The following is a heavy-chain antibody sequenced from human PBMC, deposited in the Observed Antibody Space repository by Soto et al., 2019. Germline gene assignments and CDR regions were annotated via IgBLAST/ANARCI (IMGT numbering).Heavy chain of an antibody. CDR3: ARGQTGGGWGYYFDY. CDR2: IIPIFGTA. D-gene: IGHD3-16*01. J-gene: IGHJ4*02. Sequence: QVQLVQSGAEVKKPGSSVKVSCKASGGTFSSYAIDWVRQAPGQGLEWMGGIIPIFGTADYAQKFQGRVTMTADDSTSTAYMELSSLRSEDTAGYYCARGQTGGGWGYYFDYWGQGTLVTVSS. V-gene: IGHV1-69*12. CDR1: GGTFSSYA.